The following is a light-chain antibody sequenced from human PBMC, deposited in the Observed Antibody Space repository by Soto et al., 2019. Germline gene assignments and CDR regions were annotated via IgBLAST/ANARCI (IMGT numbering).Light chain of an antibody. J-gene: IGKJ1*01. V-gene: IGKV3-20*01. Sequence: EIVLTQSPGTLSLSPGERATLSCRASQTVGRDYLGWYQQKPGQAPRLLIYDASYRATGISDRFSGSGSGTDFTLTSSRLEPEDFAVYFCQQYASPPVPFGQGTSVEIK. CDR2: DAS. CDR3: QQYASPPVP. CDR1: QTVGRDY.